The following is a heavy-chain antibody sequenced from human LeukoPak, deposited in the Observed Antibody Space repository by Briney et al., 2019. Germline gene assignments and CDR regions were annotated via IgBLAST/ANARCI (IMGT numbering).Heavy chain of an antibody. CDR2: ISSSSSYI. CDR1: GFRFDNYT. Sequence: GGSLRLSCVASGFRFDNYTMRWVRQAPGKGLEWVSSISSSSSYIYYADSVKGRFTISRDNAKNTVYLQMNSLRADDTAVYYCARDRVTKQAPPGYWGQGTLVTVSS. V-gene: IGHV3-21*01. J-gene: IGHJ4*02. D-gene: IGHD2-8*01. CDR3: ARDRVTKQAPPGY.